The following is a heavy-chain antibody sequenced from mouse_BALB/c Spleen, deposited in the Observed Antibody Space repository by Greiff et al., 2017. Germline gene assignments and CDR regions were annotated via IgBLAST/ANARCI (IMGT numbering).Heavy chain of an antibody. CDR3: ARWGDSAWFAY. D-gene: IGHD2-13*01. CDR1: GYTFTSYW. Sequence: VQGVESGAELAKPGASVKMSCKASGYTFTSYWMHWVKQRPGQGLEWIGYINPSTGYTEYNQKFKDKATLTADKSSSTAYMQLSSLTSEDSAVYYCARWGDSAWFAYWGQGTLVTVSA. V-gene: IGHV1-7*01. CDR2: INPSTGYT. J-gene: IGHJ3*01.